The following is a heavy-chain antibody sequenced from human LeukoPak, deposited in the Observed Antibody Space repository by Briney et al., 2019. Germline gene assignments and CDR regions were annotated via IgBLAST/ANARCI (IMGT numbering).Heavy chain of an antibody. Sequence: SETLSLTCTVSGGSISSYYWSWIRQPPGKGLEWIGYIYYSGSTNYNPSLKSRVTISVDTSKNQFSLKLSSVTAADTAVYYCARPEKVWLAWPPYLDYWGQGTLVTVSS. CDR2: IYYSGST. V-gene: IGHV4-59*08. D-gene: IGHD5-12*01. J-gene: IGHJ4*02. CDR3: ARPEKVWLAWPPYLDY. CDR1: GGSISSYY.